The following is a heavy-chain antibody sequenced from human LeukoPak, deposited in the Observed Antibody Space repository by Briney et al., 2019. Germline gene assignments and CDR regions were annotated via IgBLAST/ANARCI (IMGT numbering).Heavy chain of an antibody. V-gene: IGHV5-51*01. D-gene: IGHD2-2*01. J-gene: IGHJ6*02. CDR2: IYPGDSAT. Sequence: GESLKISCNGSGYXFSSHYISWVRQMPGKGLEWMGIIYPGDSATKYSPSFQGQVTISADKSISTAYLQWSSLKASDTAMYYCAVVPAANYYYGMDVWGQGTPVTVSS. CDR3: AVVPAANYYYGMDV. CDR1: GYXFSSHY.